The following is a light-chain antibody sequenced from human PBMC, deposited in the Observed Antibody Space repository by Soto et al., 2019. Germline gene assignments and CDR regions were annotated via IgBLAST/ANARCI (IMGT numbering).Light chain of an antibody. CDR2: GAS. J-gene: IGKJ4*01. CDR3: QQYGSAPST. Sequence: EIVLTQSPGTLSLSPGDRATLSCTASQSVGSNYLAWYQQKPGQAPRLLIYGASNRATGIPDTFSGSGSGTDFTLTISSLEPEDFAVYYCQQYGSAPSTFGGGTKVEIK. V-gene: IGKV3-20*01. CDR1: QSVGSNY.